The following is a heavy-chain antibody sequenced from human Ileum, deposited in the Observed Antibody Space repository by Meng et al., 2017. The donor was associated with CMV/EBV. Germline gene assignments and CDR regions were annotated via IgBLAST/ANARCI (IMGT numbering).Heavy chain of an antibody. J-gene: IGHJ4*02. CDR1: GFTFNSYS. D-gene: IGHD3-3*01. CDR3: ARDRRVSGFLEWLLFFDY. CDR2: ISSSSTYM. V-gene: IGHV3-21*06. Sequence: GGSLRLSCTASGFTFNSYSMNWVRQAPGKGLEWVSSISSSSTYMSYADSVRGRFTISRDNAKNSLYLQMDSLRAEDTAVYYCARDRRVSGFLEWLLFFDYWGQGTLVTVSS.